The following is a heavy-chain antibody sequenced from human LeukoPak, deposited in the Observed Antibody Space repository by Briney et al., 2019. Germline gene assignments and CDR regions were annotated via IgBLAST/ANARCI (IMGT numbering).Heavy chain of an antibody. CDR1: GYTFTSYY. CDR3: ASQSDSSGWFFPTYYSGMAA. V-gene: IGHV1-46*01. D-gene: IGHD6-19*01. CDR2: INPSGGST. Sequence: ASVKVSCKASGYTFTSYYMHWVRQAPGQGLEWMGIINPSGGSTSYAQKFQGRVTMTRDTSTSTVYMELSSLRSEDTAVYYCASQSDSSGWFFPTYYSGMAAWGKGPTVTVSS. J-gene: IGHJ6*04.